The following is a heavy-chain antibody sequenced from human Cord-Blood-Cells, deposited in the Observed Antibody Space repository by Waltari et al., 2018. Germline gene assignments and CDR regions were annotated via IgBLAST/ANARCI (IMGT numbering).Heavy chain of an antibody. CDR1: GYTLTELS. Sequence: SGAEVKKPGASVKVSCKVSGYTLTELSMHWVRQAPGKGLEWMGGFDPEDGETIYAQKFQGRVTMTEDTSTDTAYMELSSLRSEDTAVYYCATNTPPYDSSGYYFDYWGQGTLVTVSS. J-gene: IGHJ4*02. CDR3: ATNTPPYDSSGYYFDY. CDR2: FDPEDGET. V-gene: IGHV1-24*01. D-gene: IGHD3-22*01.